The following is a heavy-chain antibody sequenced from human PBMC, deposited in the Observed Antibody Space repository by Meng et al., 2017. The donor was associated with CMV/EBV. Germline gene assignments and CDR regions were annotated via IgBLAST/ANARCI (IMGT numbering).Heavy chain of an antibody. CDR1: GFTFSDYY. CDR3: ARDLSGQLVPATLNYYYYYGMDV. V-gene: IGHV3-11*04. J-gene: IGHJ6*02. Sequence: GESLKISCAASGFTFSDYYMSWIRQAPGKGLEWVSYISSSGSTIYYADSVKGRFTISRDNSKNTLYLQMNSLRAEDTAVYYCARDLSGQLVPATLNYYYYYGMDVWGQGTTVTVSS. D-gene: IGHD6-6*01. CDR2: ISSSGSTI.